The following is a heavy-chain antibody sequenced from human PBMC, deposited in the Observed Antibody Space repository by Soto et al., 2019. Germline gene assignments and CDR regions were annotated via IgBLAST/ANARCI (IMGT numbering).Heavy chain of an antibody. CDR1: AGSISDYY. D-gene: IGHD3-10*01. CDR2: IYGSGST. J-gene: IGHJ2*01. CDR3: ARQLWSYKWYFDL. Sequence: QVQLQESGPGLVKPSETLSLTCTVSAGSISDYYWTWIRQPPGKELEWIGYIYGSGSTNYNPSLKTRVVISVDTSKKQFSLKLTSVTAADTAVYYCARQLWSYKWYFDLWGRGTLVTVSS. V-gene: IGHV4-59*08.